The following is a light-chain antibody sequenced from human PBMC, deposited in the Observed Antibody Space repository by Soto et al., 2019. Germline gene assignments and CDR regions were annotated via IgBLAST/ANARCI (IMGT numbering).Light chain of an antibody. Sequence: DIVMTQSPLSLPVTPGEPASISCRSSQSLLHSNGYYYLDWYMQKPGQSPQLMIYLGSNRASGVTDRFSGSGSGTDFTLKISRVEAEDVGDYYCMQTLQTWTFGQGTKVEIK. V-gene: IGKV2-28*01. J-gene: IGKJ1*01. CDR2: LGS. CDR1: QSLLHSNGYYY. CDR3: MQTLQTWT.